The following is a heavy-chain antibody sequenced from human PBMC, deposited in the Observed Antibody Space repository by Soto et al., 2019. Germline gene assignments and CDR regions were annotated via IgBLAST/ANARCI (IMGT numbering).Heavy chain of an antibody. CDR3: APYGSGSYPPRFDP. CDR2: ISGSGGRK. J-gene: IGHJ5*02. CDR1: GVTFSSYA. Sequence: GGSLRLSCAASGVTFSSYAMSWVRQAPEKGLERVLAISGSGGRKPYAVPVKGRFPISRDTSPHTLSLQMSGLSADGRAVYYCAPYGSGSYPPRFDPWGQGTLVTVSS. D-gene: IGHD3-10*01. V-gene: IGHV3-23*01.